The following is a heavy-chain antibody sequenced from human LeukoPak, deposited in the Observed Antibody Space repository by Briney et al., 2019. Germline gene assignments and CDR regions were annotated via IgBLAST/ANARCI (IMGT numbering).Heavy chain of an antibody. Sequence: GGSLRLSCAASGFSFSSFSMNWVRQAPGKGLEWVSYISGGSSFTYYVDSVKGRFTISRDNAKNSLYLQMNSLRAEDTAVYYCAKGREVPDYWGQGTLVTVSS. CDR1: GFSFSSFS. J-gene: IGHJ4*02. CDR3: AKGREVPDY. CDR2: ISGGSSFT. V-gene: IGHV3-21*04.